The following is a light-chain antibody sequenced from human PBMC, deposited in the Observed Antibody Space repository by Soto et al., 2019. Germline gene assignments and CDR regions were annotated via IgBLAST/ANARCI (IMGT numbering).Light chain of an antibody. J-gene: IGLJ1*01. V-gene: IGLV2-14*01. Sequence: QSVLAQPASVSGSPGQSITISCTGTTSDVGGYDYVSWYQQHPGKAPKLLIFEVRNRPSGVSSRLSGSRSANSASLTISGLQAEDEADYYCSSFTTSSTYVFGTGTKVTVL. CDR1: TSDVGGYDY. CDR3: SSFTTSSTYV. CDR2: EVR.